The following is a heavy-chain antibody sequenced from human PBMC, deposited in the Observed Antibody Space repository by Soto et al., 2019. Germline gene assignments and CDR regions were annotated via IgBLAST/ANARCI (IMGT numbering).Heavy chain of an antibody. J-gene: IGHJ6*03. CDR1: GFTFSSYD. D-gene: IGHD2-2*01. Sequence: GGSLRLSCAASGFTFSSYDMHWVRQATGKGLEWVSAIGTAGDTYYPGSVKGRFTISRENAKNSLYLQMNSLRAGDTAVYYCARAAHPSFLNYYYMDVWGKGTTVTASS. CDR2: IGTAGDT. CDR3: ARAAHPSFLNYYYMDV. V-gene: IGHV3-13*01.